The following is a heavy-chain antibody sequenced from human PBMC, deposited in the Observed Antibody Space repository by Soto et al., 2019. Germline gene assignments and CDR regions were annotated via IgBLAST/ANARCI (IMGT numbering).Heavy chain of an antibody. CDR2: IYYSGST. V-gene: IGHV4-31*03. Sequence: SETLSLTCTVSGGSISSGGYYWSLIRQHPGKGLEWIGYIYYSGSTYYNPSLKSRVTISVDTSKNQFSLRLSSVTAADTAVYYCANRYYDGSGYLHDYWGQGILVTVSS. CDR3: ANRYYDGSGYLHDY. CDR1: GGSISSGGYY. D-gene: IGHD3-22*01. J-gene: IGHJ4*02.